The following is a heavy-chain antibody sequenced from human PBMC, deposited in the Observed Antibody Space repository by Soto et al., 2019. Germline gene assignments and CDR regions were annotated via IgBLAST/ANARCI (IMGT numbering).Heavy chain of an antibody. D-gene: IGHD2-2*01. J-gene: IGHJ5*02. CDR1: GGSISSGGYY. Sequence: TLSLTCTVSGGSISSGGYYWSWIRQHPGKGLEWIGYIYYSGSTYYNPSLKSRVTISVDTSKNQFSLKLSSVTAADTAVYYCARSIVVVPAAVFDPWGQGTLVTVSS. CDR3: ARSIVVVPAAVFDP. CDR2: IYYSGST. V-gene: IGHV4-31*03.